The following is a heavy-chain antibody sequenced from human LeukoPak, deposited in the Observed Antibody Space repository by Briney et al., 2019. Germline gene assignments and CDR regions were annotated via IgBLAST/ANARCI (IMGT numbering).Heavy chain of an antibody. V-gene: IGHV3-21*01. D-gene: IGHD3-10*01. J-gene: IGHJ4*02. CDR3: ATYSGRYRRIDY. CDR1: GFTFSSYA. CDR2: ISSSSSYI. Sequence: PGGSLRLSCAASGFTFSSYAMSWVRQAPGKGLEWVSSISSSSSYIYYADSVKGRFTISRDNAKNSLYLQMNSLRAEDTAVYYCATYSGRYRRIDYWGQGTLVTVSS.